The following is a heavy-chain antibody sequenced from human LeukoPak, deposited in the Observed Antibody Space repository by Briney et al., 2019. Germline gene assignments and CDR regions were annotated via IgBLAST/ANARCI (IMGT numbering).Heavy chain of an antibody. V-gene: IGHV4-39*07. CDR3: VSAKFLVRGVSWFDP. CDR1: GGSISSSSYY. Sequence: SETLSLTCTVSGGSISSSSYYWGWIRQPPGKGLEWIGSIYYSGSTYYNPSLKSRVTISVDTSKNQFSLKLSSVTAADTAVYYCVSAKFLVRGVSWFDPWGQGTLVTVSS. CDR2: IYYSGST. D-gene: IGHD3-10*01. J-gene: IGHJ5*02.